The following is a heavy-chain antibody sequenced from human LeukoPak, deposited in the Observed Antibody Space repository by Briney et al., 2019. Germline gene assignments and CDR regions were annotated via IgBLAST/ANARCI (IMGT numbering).Heavy chain of an antibody. CDR1: GGTFSSYA. V-gene: IGHV1-69*01. CDR3: ARATTGYSSGWTPIH. J-gene: IGHJ4*02. Sequence: SVKVSCKASGGTFSSYAISWVRQAPGQGLEWMGGIIPIFGTANYAQKFQGRVTITADESTSTAYMELSSLRSEDTAVYYCARATTGYSSGWTPIHWGQGTLVTVSS. D-gene: IGHD6-19*01. CDR2: IIPIFGTA.